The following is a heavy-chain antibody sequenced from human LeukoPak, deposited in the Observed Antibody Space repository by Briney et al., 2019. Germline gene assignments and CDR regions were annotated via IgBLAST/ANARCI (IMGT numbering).Heavy chain of an antibody. CDR3: ASLQGYCSSTSCYAIYYGMDV. Sequence: PGGSLRLSCAASGFTFSSYSMNWVRQAPGKGLEWVSYISSSSSTIYYADSVKGRFTTSRDNAKNSLYLQMNSLRAEDTAVYYCASLQGYCSSTSCYAIYYGMDVWGQGTTVTVSS. CDR1: GFTFSSYS. J-gene: IGHJ6*02. CDR2: ISSSSSTI. V-gene: IGHV3-48*01. D-gene: IGHD2-2*01.